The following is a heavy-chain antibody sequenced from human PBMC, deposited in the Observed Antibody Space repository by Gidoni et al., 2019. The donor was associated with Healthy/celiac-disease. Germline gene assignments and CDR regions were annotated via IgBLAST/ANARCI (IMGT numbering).Heavy chain of an antibody. V-gene: IGHV1-69*01. CDR1: GGTFSSYA. CDR2: IIPIFGTA. Sequence: QVQLVQSGAEVKKPGSSVKVSCKASGGTFSSYAISWVRPAPGQGLEWMGGIIPIFGTANYAQKFQGRVTITADESTSTAYMELSSLRSEDTAVYYCARGRVSLGYCSSTSCSRGATYYFDYWGQGTLVTVSS. CDR3: ARGRVSLGYCSSTSCSRGATYYFDY. J-gene: IGHJ4*02. D-gene: IGHD2-2*01.